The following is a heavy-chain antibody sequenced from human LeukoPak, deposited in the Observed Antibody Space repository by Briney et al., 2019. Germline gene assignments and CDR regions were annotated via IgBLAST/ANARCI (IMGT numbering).Heavy chain of an antibody. CDR3: AKGYYYDISGYFIADY. J-gene: IGHJ4*02. V-gene: IGHV3-23*01. D-gene: IGHD3-22*01. Sequence: GGSLRLSCAASGFTFSSYAMSWVRQAPGKGLEWVSTISGSGGSTYYADSVKGRFTISRDNSKNTLYLQMNSLRAEDTAVYYCAKGYYYDISGYFIADYRGQGTLVTVSS. CDR1: GFTFSSYA. CDR2: ISGSGGST.